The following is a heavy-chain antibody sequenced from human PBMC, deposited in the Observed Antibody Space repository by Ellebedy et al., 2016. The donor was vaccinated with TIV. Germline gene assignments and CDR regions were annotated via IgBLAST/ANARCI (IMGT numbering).Heavy chain of an antibody. V-gene: IGHV4-39*01. J-gene: IGHJ4*02. CDR2: VYFIGST. CDR1: GGSITSGSYY. Sequence: MPSETLSLTCTVSGGSITSGSYYWAWIRQPPGKGLEWVGNVYFIGSTNYNPSLKSRVTISVDTSKNQFSLKLTSVTAADTAVYYCVRHPTLGNLDYWGQGTLVTVSS. CDR3: VRHPTLGNLDY. D-gene: IGHD1-14*01.